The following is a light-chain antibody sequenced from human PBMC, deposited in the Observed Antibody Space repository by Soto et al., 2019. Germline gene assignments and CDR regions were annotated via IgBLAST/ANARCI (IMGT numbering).Light chain of an antibody. Sequence: QSVLTQPPSVSGAPGQRVTISCTGSSSNIGAGYDVHWYQQLPGTAPKLLIYGNSNRPSGVPDRFSGSKSGTSASLAITGLQAEDEADYYCQSSDSSLSGLDVVFGGGTKLTVL. CDR2: GNS. V-gene: IGLV1-40*01. CDR1: SSNIGAGYD. CDR3: QSSDSSLSGLDVV. J-gene: IGLJ2*01.